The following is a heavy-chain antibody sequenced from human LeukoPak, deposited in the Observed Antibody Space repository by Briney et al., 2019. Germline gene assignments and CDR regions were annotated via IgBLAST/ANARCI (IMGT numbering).Heavy chain of an antibody. J-gene: IGHJ4*02. V-gene: IGHV3-53*01. CDR2: LYSGGDT. CDR3: ARTSGSYLYFDF. Sequence: GGSLRLSCAASGFTFSSYWMSWVRQAPGKGLEWVSVLYSGGDTYYADSVKGRFTISRDNSKNTLYLQMNSLRAEDTAVYYCARTSGSYLYFDFWGQGTLVTVSS. D-gene: IGHD3-10*01. CDR1: GFTFSSYW.